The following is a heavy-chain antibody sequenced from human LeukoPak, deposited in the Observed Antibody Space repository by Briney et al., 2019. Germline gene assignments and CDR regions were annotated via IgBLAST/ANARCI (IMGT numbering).Heavy chain of an antibody. D-gene: IGHD6-6*01. CDR2: IKQDGSEK. V-gene: IGHV3-7*01. CDR1: GFTLSTYG. J-gene: IGHJ3*02. CDR3: ARDGEYSSSSAAFDI. Sequence: PGGSLRLSCVASGFTLSTYGMHWVRQAPGKGLEWVANIKQDGSEKYYVDSVKGRFTISRDNAKNSLYLQMNSLRAEDTAVYYCARDGEYSSSSAAFDIWGQGTMVTVSS.